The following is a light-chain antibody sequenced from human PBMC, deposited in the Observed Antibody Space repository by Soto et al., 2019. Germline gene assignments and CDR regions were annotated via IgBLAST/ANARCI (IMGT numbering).Light chain of an antibody. CDR2: GAS. CDR3: QQYNNWPLT. Sequence: EIVMTQSPGTLSLSPGERATLSCRASQSVSSRLAWYQQKPGQAPRLLISGASSRATGIPDRFSGSGFGTDFTLTISRLEPEDFALYYCQQYNNWPLTFGGGTKVEIK. CDR1: QSVSSR. J-gene: IGKJ4*01. V-gene: IGKV3-20*01.